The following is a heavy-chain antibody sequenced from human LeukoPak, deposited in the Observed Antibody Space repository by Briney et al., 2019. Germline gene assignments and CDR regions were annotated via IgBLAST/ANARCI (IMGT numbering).Heavy chain of an antibody. CDR1: GYTFTSYY. Sequence: ASVTLSCKASGYTFTSYYMHWVRQAPGQGLEWMGVVHPSGGSTTYAQKFQGRVTMTSDTSTSTFYVDLGSLTSDDTAVYYCARANLDAAMVYWHFDVWGSGTLVTVSS. CDR2: VHPSGGST. D-gene: IGHD5-18*01. V-gene: IGHV1-46*01. CDR3: ARANLDAAMVYWHFDV. J-gene: IGHJ2*01.